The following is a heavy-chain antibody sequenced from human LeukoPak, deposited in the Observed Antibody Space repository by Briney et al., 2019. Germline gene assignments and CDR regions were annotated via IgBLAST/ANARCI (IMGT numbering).Heavy chain of an antibody. J-gene: IGHJ4*02. CDR1: GFTFSSYE. Sequence: GGSLRLSCAASGFTFSSYEMNWVRQAPGKGLKWVSYISSSGSTIYYADSVKGRFTISRDNSKNTLYLQMNSLRAEDTAVYYCARLPTGYDYVWGSYRNYYFDYWGQGTLVTVSS. D-gene: IGHD3-16*02. V-gene: IGHV3-48*03. CDR2: ISSSGSTI. CDR3: ARLPTGYDYVWGSYRNYYFDY.